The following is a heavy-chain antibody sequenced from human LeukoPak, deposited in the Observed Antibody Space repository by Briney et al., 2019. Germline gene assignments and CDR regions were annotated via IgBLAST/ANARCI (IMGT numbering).Heavy chain of an antibody. D-gene: IGHD2-15*01. CDR1: GFIFSNYG. Sequence: GGSLRLSCAASGFIFSNYGIHWVRQAPGKGLEWVAVISYDGSNKYYADSVKGRFTISRDNSKNTLYLQMNSLRAEDTAVYYCAKANVVAAMADWFDPWGQGTLVTVSS. V-gene: IGHV3-30*18. CDR3: AKANVVAAMADWFDP. CDR2: ISYDGSNK. J-gene: IGHJ5*02.